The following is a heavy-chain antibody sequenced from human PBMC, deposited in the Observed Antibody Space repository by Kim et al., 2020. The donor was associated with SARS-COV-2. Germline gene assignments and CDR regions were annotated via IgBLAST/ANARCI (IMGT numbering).Heavy chain of an antibody. D-gene: IGHD3-10*01. CDR2: IRIDNGYT. Sequence: ASVKVSCKTSGYTFSNYAITWVRQAPGQGLEWMGWIRIDNGYTNYAQKFRGRATMTTDTSTNTAYMELRSLRSDDTAVYYCARDDIREVITYLNLDNWGQGTLVSVSS. CDR1: GYTFSNYA. V-gene: IGHV1-18*04. CDR3: ARDDIREVITYLNLDN. J-gene: IGHJ4*02.